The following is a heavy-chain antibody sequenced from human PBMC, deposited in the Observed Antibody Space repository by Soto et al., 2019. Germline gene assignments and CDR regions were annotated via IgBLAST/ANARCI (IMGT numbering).Heavy chain of an antibody. Sequence: ASVKVSCKASGYTFTSYAMHWVRQAPGQRLEWMGWINAGNGNTKYSQKFQGRVTITRDTSASTAYMELSSPRSEDTAVYYCARSAEMYYDFWSGYPPWGQGTLVTVSS. CDR3: ARSAEMYYDFWSGYPP. D-gene: IGHD3-3*01. V-gene: IGHV1-3*01. CDR2: INAGNGNT. CDR1: GYTFTSYA. J-gene: IGHJ5*02.